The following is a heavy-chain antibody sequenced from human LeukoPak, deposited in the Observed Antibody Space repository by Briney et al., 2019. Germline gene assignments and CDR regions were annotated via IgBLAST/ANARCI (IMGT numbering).Heavy chain of an antibody. D-gene: IGHD6-13*01. J-gene: IGHJ5*02. CDR2: IIPIFGTA. CDR3: ARTSSSWVRGNWFDP. CDR1: GGTFSSYA. V-gene: IGHV1-69*05. Sequence: SVKVSCKASGGTFSSYAISWVRQAPGRGLEWMGGIIPIFGTANYAQKFQGRVTITTDESTSTAYMELSSLRSEDTAVYYCARTSSSWVRGNWFDPWGQGTLVTVSS.